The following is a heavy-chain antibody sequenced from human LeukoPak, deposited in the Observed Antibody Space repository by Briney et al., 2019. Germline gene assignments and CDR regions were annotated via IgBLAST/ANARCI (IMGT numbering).Heavy chain of an antibody. CDR2: IWYDGSNQ. CDR1: GFIFNSYG. Sequence: GGSLRLSCATSGFIFNSYGMHWVRQAPGKGLEWVAFIWYDGSNQYYADSVKGRFTISRDNSKNTLYLQMNSLRAEDTAMYYCARDTDCGGDCYSYYFDYWGQGTLVTVSS. V-gene: IGHV3-30*02. J-gene: IGHJ4*02. D-gene: IGHD2-21*02. CDR3: ARDTDCGGDCYSYYFDY.